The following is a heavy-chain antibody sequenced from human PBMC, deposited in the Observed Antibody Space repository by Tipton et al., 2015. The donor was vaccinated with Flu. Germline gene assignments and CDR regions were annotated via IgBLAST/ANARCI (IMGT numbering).Heavy chain of an antibody. D-gene: IGHD2-8*02. J-gene: IGHJ4*02. Sequence: TLSLTCTVSGGSISGYYWSWIRQPPGKGLEWIAYIYYSGSTNYNPSLKSRVTISVDMSKNQFSLKLNSVTAADTAVYYCASSQYCTGGVCYSGFGYWGQGTLVTVSS. CDR3: ASSQYCTGGVCYSGFGY. CDR1: GGSISGYY. CDR2: IYYSGST. V-gene: IGHV4-59*01.